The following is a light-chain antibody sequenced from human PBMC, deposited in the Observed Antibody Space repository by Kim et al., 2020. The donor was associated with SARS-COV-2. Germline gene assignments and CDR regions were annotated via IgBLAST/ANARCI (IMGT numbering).Light chain of an antibody. V-gene: IGLV3-21*04. CDR3: QVWDSSSDHRVV. CDR1: SIGSKS. CDR2: YDS. Sequence: PGKTARVSCGGNSIGSKSVRWYQQKSGQAPVLVIHYDSDRPSGIPERFSGSNSGNTATLTINRVEAGDEADYYCQVWDSSSDHRVVFGGGTQLTVL. J-gene: IGLJ2*01.